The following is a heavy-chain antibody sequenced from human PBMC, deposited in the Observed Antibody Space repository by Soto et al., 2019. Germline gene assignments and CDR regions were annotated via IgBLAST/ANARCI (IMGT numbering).Heavy chain of an antibody. V-gene: IGHV1-2*04. CDR2: INPNSGGT. Sequence: QVQLVQSGAEVKKPGASVKVSCKASGYTFTGYYMHWVRQAPGQGLEWMGWINPNSGGTNYAQKFQGWVTMTRDTSISTAYMELSRLRSDDTAVYYCARDLGYSYGYPTRRDAFDIWGQGTMVTVSS. J-gene: IGHJ3*02. CDR3: ARDLGYSYGYPTRRDAFDI. CDR1: GYTFTGYY. D-gene: IGHD5-18*01.